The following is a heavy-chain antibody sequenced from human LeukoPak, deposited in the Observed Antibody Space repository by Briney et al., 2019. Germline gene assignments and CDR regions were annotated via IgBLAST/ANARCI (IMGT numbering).Heavy chain of an antibody. CDR1: GFTFSSYE. J-gene: IGHJ4*02. Sequence: GGSLRLSCAASGFTFSSYEMNWVRQAPGKGLEWVSYISSGGSTIYYADSVKGRFTISRDNAKNSLYLQMNSLRAEDTAVYYCARDPQVGATTLDYWGQGTLVTVSS. D-gene: IGHD1-26*01. CDR3: ARDPQVGATTLDY. V-gene: IGHV3-48*03. CDR2: ISSGGSTI.